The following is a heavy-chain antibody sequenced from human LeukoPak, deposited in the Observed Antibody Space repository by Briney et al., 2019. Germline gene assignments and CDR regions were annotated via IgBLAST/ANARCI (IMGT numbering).Heavy chain of an antibody. CDR1: GFTFSNAW. V-gene: IGHV3-15*01. D-gene: IGHD3-3*01. J-gene: IGHJ6*02. CDR3: TTDPSFRFTIFGVVHYGMDV. Sequence: GGSLRLSCAASGFTFSNAWMSWVRQAPGKGLEWVGRIKSKTDGGTTDYAAPVKGRFTISRDDSKNTLYLQMNSLKTEDTAVYYCTTDPSFRFTIFGVVHYGMDVWGQGATVTVSS. CDR2: IKSKTDGGTT.